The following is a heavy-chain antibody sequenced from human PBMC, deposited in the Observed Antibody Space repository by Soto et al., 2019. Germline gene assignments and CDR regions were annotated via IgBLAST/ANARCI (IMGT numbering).Heavy chain of an antibody. CDR2: IYYSGST. V-gene: IGHV4-30-4*01. CDR3: ASRSITMVRGVISGRLPTDYGMDV. D-gene: IGHD3-10*01. CDR1: GGSISSGDYY. J-gene: IGHJ6*02. Sequence: SETLSLTCTVSGGSISSGDYYWSWIRQPPGKGLEWIGYIYYSGSTYYNPSLKSRVTISVDTSKNQFSLKLSSVTAADTAVYYCASRSITMVRGVISGRLPTDYGMDVWGQGTTVTV.